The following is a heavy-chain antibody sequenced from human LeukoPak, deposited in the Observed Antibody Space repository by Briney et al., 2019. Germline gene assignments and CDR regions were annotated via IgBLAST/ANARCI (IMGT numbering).Heavy chain of an antibody. D-gene: IGHD1-26*01. Sequence: PSQTLSLTCTVSGDSISSGNYYWSWIRQPAGKGLEWIGRIYTSGSTNYDPSLKSRVTISVDTSKNQFSLKLSCVTAADTAVYYCARGGGATPFDNWGQGTLVTVSS. CDR2: IYTSGST. J-gene: IGHJ4*02. CDR1: GDSISSGNYY. CDR3: ARGGGATPFDN. V-gene: IGHV4-61*02.